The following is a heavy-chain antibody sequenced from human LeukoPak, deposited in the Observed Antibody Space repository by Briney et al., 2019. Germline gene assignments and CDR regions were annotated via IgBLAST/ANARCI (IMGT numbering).Heavy chain of an antibody. CDR2: VHLDGRT. CDR3: AREGGFYRPLDY. Sequence: PSGTLSLTCAVSGGSVSSTNWWTWLRQPPGKGLEWIGEVHLDGRTNYNPSLTGRLTMSVDLYENHISLKLTSVTAADTAVYYCAREGGFYRPLDYSGQGTLVTVSS. D-gene: IGHD3-3*01. V-gene: IGHV4-4*02. J-gene: IGHJ4*02. CDR1: GGSVSSTNW.